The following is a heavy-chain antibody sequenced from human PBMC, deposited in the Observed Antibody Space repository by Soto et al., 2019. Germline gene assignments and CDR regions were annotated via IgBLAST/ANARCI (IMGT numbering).Heavy chain of an antibody. CDR3: AREKWLVRRNDPFDI. V-gene: IGHV1-46*01. D-gene: IGHD6-19*01. CDR1: GYTFINYY. Sequence: ASVKVSCKASGYTFINYYMHLVRQAPGQGLEWMGIINPNGGSTTYAQKFQGRVTLTRDTSTNTVNMELSSLRSEDTAVYYCAREKWLVRRNDPFDIWGQGTMVTVS. J-gene: IGHJ3*02. CDR2: INPNGGST.